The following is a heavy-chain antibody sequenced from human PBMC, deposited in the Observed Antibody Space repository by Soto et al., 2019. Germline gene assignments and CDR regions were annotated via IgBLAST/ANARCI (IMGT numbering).Heavy chain of an antibody. D-gene: IGHD3-22*01. CDR1: GYSFSFYG. CDR3: VKGEYYYDSSGYYPFDY. CDR2: INPSDGNR. J-gene: IGHJ4*02. V-gene: IGHV1-18*01. Sequence: ASVKVSCKASGYSFSFYGINWVRQAPGQGLEWMGWINPSDGNRNFAQKFEDRVTKNTHYLQMGSLRIDDSAVYYCVKGEYYYDSSGYYPFDYWGQGTLVTVSS.